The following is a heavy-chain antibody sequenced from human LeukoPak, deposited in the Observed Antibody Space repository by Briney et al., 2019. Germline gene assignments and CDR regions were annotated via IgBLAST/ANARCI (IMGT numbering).Heavy chain of an antibody. D-gene: IGHD6-13*01. J-gene: IGHJ5*02. CDR3: ARRAAAALNWFDP. Sequence: PLETLSLTCTVSGGSISSSSYYWGWIRQPPGKGLEWIGSIYYSGSTYYNPSLKSRVTISVDTSKNQFSLKLSSVTAADTAVYYCARRAAAALNWFDPWGQGTLVTVSS. CDR2: IYYSGST. V-gene: IGHV4-39*01. CDR1: GGSISSSSYY.